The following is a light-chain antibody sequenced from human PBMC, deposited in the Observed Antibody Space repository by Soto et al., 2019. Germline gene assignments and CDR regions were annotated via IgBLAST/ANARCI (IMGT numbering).Light chain of an antibody. CDR2: SNN. V-gene: IGLV1-44*01. CDR3: AAWDDSLNGFYV. CDR1: NSNIGSNT. Sequence: QSVLTQPPSASGTPGQRVTISCSGNNSNIGSNTVDWYQQLPGTAPKLLIYSNNQRPSGVPDRFSGSKSGTSASLAISGLQSGDEADYYCAAWDDSLNGFYVFGTGTKVTVL. J-gene: IGLJ1*01.